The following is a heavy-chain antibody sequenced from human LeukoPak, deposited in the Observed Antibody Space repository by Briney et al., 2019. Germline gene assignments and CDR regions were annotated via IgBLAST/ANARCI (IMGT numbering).Heavy chain of an antibody. D-gene: IGHD1-26*01. CDR1: GFTFSTYN. Sequence: GGSLRLSCAASGFTFSTYNMNWVRQAPGKGLEWVSSITSTSSYMYYADSVKGRFTISRDNAQNSLYLQMNSLRAEDTAVYYCARRVGATGLGYWGQGTLVTVSS. CDR3: ARRVGATGLGY. CDR2: ITSTSSYM. V-gene: IGHV3-21*01. J-gene: IGHJ4*02.